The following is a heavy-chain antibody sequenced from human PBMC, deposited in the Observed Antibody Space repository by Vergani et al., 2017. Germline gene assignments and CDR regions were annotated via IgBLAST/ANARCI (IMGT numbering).Heavy chain of an antibody. D-gene: IGHD2-2*01. J-gene: IGHJ5*02. V-gene: IGHV1-46*01. CDR1: GYTFTSYY. CDR3: ARDSRYCSSTSSYVWRDWFDP. CDR2: INPSGGST. Sequence: QVQLVQSGAEVKKPGASVKVSCKASGYTFTSYYMHWVRQAPGQGLEWMGIINPSGGSTSYAQKFQGRVTMTRDTSTSTVYMELSSLRSEDTAVYYCARDSRYCSSTSSYVWRDWFDPWGQGTLVTVSS.